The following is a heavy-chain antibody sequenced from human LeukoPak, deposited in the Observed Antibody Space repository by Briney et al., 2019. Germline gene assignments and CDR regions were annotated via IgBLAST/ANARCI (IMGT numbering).Heavy chain of an antibody. CDR1: GFSLSTSGVG. V-gene: IGHV2-5*01. J-gene: IGHJ6*02. CDR3: AHSWQQLDYYYYGMDV. D-gene: IGHD6-13*01. Sequence: SGPTLVNPTQTLTLTCTFSGFSLSTSGVGVGWIRQPPGKALEWLAVIDWNDDKFYSPSLKSRLTITKDTSKTQVVLTMTNLDPVDTATYYCAHSWQQLDYYYYGMDVWGQGTTVTVSS. CDR2: IDWNDDK.